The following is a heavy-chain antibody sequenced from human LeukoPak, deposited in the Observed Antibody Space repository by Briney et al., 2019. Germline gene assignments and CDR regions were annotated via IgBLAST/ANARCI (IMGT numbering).Heavy chain of an antibody. CDR1: GGSISSYY. J-gene: IGHJ5*02. V-gene: IGHV4-59*01. D-gene: IGHD6-13*01. CDR3: ARAAAAGRGEGWFDP. Sequence: SETLSLTCTVSGGSISSYYWSWIRQPPGKGLEWIGYIYYSGSTNYNPSLKSRVTISVDTSKNQFSLKLSSVTAADTAVYYCARAAAAGRGEGWFDPWGQGTLVTVSS. CDR2: IYYSGST.